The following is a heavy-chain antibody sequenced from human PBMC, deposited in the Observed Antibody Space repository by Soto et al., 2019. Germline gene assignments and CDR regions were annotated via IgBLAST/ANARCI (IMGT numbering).Heavy chain of an antibody. CDR3: ARAVTERRKYGSERRFDY. V-gene: IGHV1-2*04. CDR1: GYTFTGYY. D-gene: IGHD3-10*01. CDR2: INPNSGGT. J-gene: IGHJ4*02. Sequence: QVQLVQSGAEVKKPGASVKVSCKASGYTFTGYYMHWVRQAPGQGLEWMGWINPNSGGTNYAQKFQGWVTMTRDTSISTAYMELGRLRSDDTAVYYCARAVTERRKYGSERRFDYWGQGTLVTVSS.